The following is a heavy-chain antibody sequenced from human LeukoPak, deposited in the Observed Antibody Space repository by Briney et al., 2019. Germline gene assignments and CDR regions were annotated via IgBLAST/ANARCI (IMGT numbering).Heavy chain of an antibody. V-gene: IGHV3-7*03. J-gene: IGHJ6*02. D-gene: IGHD3-16*01. CDR2: INHNGNEN. Sequence: EPGGSLRLSCAASGFTFSSYWMNWARQAPGKGLEWVASINHNGNENYYVDSVKGRFTIYRDNAKNSLYLQMSNLRAEDTAVYFCARGGGLDVWGRGATVTVSS. CDR1: GFTFSSYW. CDR3: ARGGGLDV.